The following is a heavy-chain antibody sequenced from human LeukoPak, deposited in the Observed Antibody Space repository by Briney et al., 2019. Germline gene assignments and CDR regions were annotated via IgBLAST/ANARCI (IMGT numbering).Heavy chain of an antibody. CDR2: ISGSGGST. D-gene: IGHD3-16*01. J-gene: IGHJ4*02. Sequence: CAAXXFTXSSYATXXVRQAPGKGLEWVXAISGSGGSTYYADSVKGRFTISRDNSKNTLYLQMNSLRAEDTAVYYCAPRLPTYYDYVWGTSGGQGTLVTVSS. V-gene: IGHV3-23*01. CDR3: APRLPTYYDYVWGTS. CDR1: XFTXSSYA.